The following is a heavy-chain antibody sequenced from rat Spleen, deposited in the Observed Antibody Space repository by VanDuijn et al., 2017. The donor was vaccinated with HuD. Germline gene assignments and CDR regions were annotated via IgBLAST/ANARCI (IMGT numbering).Heavy chain of an antibody. CDR1: GLSFSNYD. J-gene: IGHJ2*01. CDR2: MINIGDSI. CDR3: TRGTYYRH. V-gene: IGHV5-25*01. Sequence: EVQLVESGGGLVQPGRSMKLSCAASGLSFSNYDMAWVRQAPTKGLEWVASMINIGDSIYYPDSVKGRFTISRDNAKSTLYLQMNSLRSEDTATYYCTRGTYYRHWGQGVMVTVSS. D-gene: IGHD1-12*01.